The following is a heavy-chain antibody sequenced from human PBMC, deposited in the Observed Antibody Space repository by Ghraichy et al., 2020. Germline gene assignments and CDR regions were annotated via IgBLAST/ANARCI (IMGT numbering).Heavy chain of an antibody. CDR3: ARRGQKLSRHYYYYVLDV. D-gene: IGHD6-13*01. CDR1: GGSISSSIYY. CDR2: IHYSGSA. Sequence: SETLSLTCTVSGGSISSSIYYWDWIRQPPGKGLEWFGSIHYSGSAYYNLSLKSRVTISVDTSKNQISLQLTSVSATDTAVFYCARRGQKLSRHYYYYVLDVRRQGNTLTVSS. V-gene: IGHV4-39*01. J-gene: IGHJ6*02.